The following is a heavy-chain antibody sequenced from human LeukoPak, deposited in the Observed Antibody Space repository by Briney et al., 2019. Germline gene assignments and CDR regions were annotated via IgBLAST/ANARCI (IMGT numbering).Heavy chain of an antibody. J-gene: IGHJ4*02. CDR1: GGSISSGDYY. CDR2: IYYSGTT. CDR3: ARGPYGSGSYY. Sequence: SQTLSLTCTVSGGSISSGDYYWSWIRQPPGKGLEWIGYIYYSGTTYYNPSLKSRVTISVDTSKNQFSLKLTSVTAADTAVYYCARGPYGSGSYYWGRGTLVPVSS. D-gene: IGHD3-10*01. V-gene: IGHV4-30-4*08.